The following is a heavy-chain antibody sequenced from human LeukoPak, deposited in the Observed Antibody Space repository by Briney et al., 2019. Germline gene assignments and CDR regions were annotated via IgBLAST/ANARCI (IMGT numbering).Heavy chain of an antibody. CDR2: INHSGST. J-gene: IGHJ5*02. V-gene: IGHV4-34*01. CDR3: ARGTGLLASNWFDP. D-gene: IGHD2-15*01. Sequence: MSSETLSLTCAVYGGSFSGYYWSRIRQPPGKGLEWIGEINHSGSTNYNPSLKSRVTISVDTSKNQFSLKLSSVTAADTAVYYCARGTGLLASNWFDPWGQGTLVTVSS. CDR1: GGSFSGYY.